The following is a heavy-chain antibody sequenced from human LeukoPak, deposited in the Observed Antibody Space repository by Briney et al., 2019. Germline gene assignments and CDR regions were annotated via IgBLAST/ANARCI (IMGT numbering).Heavy chain of an antibody. CDR1: GYTFTGYY. CDR3: ARVKRIVATTDYYYYMDV. J-gene: IGHJ6*03. Sequence: GASVKVSCKASGYTFTGYYMHWVRQAPGQGLEWMGWINPNSGGTNYAQKFQGRVTMTRDTSISTAYMELSRLRSDDTAVYYCARVKRIVATTDYYYYMDVWGKGTTVTISS. CDR2: INPNSGGT. D-gene: IGHD5-12*01. V-gene: IGHV1-2*02.